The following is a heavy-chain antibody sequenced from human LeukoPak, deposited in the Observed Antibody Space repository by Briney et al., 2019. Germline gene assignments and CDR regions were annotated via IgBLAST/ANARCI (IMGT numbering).Heavy chain of an antibody. CDR2: IYYSGST. D-gene: IGHD3-22*01. CDR1: GGSISSSSYY. J-gene: IGHJ5*02. Sequence: SETLSLTCTVSGGSISSSSYYWGWNRQPPGKGLEWIGTIYYSGSTYYNPSLKSRVTISVDTSQNQFSLKLTSVTAADTAVYYCARTDYDSSGYYYGWFDPWGQGTLVTVSS. V-gene: IGHV4-39*01. CDR3: ARTDYDSSGYYYGWFDP.